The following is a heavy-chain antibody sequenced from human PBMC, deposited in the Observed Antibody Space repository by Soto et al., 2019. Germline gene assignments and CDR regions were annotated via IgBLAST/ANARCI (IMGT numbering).Heavy chain of an antibody. CDR2: ISYDGSNK. CDR1: GFTFSSYG. Sequence: PGGSLRLSCAASGFTFSSYGMHWVRQAPGKGLEWVAVISYDGSNKYYADSVKGRFTISRDNSKNTLYLQMNSLRAEDTAVYYCAKDLAVAAINWGFDPWGQETLVTVSS. D-gene: IGHD6-19*01. V-gene: IGHV3-30*18. CDR3: AKDLAVAAINWGFDP. J-gene: IGHJ5*02.